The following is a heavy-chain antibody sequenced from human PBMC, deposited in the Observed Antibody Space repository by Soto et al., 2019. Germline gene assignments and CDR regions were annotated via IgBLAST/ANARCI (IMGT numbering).Heavy chain of an antibody. D-gene: IGHD1-26*01. CDR3: ARLVGDATWYYYYGMDV. CDR2: ISAYNGNT. V-gene: IGHV1-18*01. CDR1: GYTFTSHG. Sequence: ASVKVSCKASGYTFTSHGISWVRQAPGQGLEWMGWISAYNGNTNYAQKLQGRVTMTTDTSTSTAYMELRSLRSDDTAVYYCARLVGDATWYYYYGMDVWGQGTTVTVSS. J-gene: IGHJ6*02.